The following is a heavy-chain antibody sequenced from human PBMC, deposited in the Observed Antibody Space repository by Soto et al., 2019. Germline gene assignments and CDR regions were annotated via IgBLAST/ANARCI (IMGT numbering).Heavy chain of an antibody. Sequence: QVQLVESGGGLVEPGGSLRLSCAASGFRFSDHYMTWIRQAPGKGLEWVSKISSGGTTMYYADSVKGRFTVSRDNAQNSLYPQMNGLRAEDTAVYYCAGDPYYYGSAFWGQGTLVTVSS. J-gene: IGHJ4*02. CDR3: AGDPYYYGSAF. V-gene: IGHV3-11*01. D-gene: IGHD3-10*01. CDR2: ISSGGTTM. CDR1: GFRFSDHY.